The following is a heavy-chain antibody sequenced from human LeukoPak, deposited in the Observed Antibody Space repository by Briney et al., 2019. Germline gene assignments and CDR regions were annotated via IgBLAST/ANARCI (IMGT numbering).Heavy chain of an antibody. CDR2: IYYSGST. V-gene: IGHV4-59*01. Sequence: SETLSLTCTVSGDSISSYYWSWILQPPGQELEWIGYIYYSGSTNYNPSLKSPVTISIDTSKNQFSLNLISVPAADTAVYYCARERYYYDSNGYPTYFDYWGQGTLVTVYS. D-gene: IGHD3-22*01. CDR1: GDSISSYY. CDR3: ARERYYYDSNGYPTYFDY. J-gene: IGHJ4*02.